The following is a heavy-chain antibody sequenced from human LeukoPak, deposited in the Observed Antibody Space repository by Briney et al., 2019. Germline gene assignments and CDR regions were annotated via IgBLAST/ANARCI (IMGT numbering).Heavy chain of an antibody. CDR2: INPNSGGT. V-gene: IGHV1-2*02. Sequence: ASVKVSCKASGYTFTGYYMHWVRQAPGRGLEWMGWINPNSGGTNYAQKFQGRVTMTRDTSISTAYMELSRLRSDDTAVYYCARDRCSGGSCYYYFDYWGQGTLVTVSS. CDR1: GYTFTGYY. D-gene: IGHD2-15*01. J-gene: IGHJ4*02. CDR3: ARDRCSGGSCYYYFDY.